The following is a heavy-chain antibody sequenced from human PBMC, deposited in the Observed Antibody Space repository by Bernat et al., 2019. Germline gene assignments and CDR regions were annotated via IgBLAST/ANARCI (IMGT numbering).Heavy chain of an antibody. Sequence: QVQLQESGPGLVKPSETLSLTCTVSGGSISSYYWSWIRQPPGKGLEWMGYIYYSGSTNYNPSLKSRVTISVDTSKNQFSLKLSSVTAADTAVYYCARAVPYYYDSSGYYYGETDSYYFDYWGQGTLVTVSS. CDR3: ARAVPYYYDSSGYYYGETDSYYFDY. V-gene: IGHV4-59*01. J-gene: IGHJ4*02. D-gene: IGHD3-22*01. CDR2: IYYSGST. CDR1: GGSISSYY.